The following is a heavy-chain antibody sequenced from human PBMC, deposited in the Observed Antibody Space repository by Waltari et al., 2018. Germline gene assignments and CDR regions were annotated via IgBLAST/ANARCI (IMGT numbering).Heavy chain of an antibody. CDR1: GYSISSGYY. CDR2: ISHSGST. Sequence: QVQLQESGPGLVKPSETLSLTCAVSGYSISSGYYWGWIRQPPGKGLEWIGTISHSGSTYYNPSRKIRVTISVGTSKNQFSLKLGSVNAADTAVYYCAGVPMVRGVLAFMDVGGQGTTVTVSS. V-gene: IGHV4-38-2*01. D-gene: IGHD3-10*01. J-gene: IGHJ6*02. CDR3: AGVPMVRGVLAFMDV.